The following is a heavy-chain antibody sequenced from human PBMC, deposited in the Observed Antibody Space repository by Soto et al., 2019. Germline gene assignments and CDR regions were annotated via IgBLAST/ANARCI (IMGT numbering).Heavy chain of an antibody. CDR3: AKESYYDILTGPLAY. D-gene: IGHD3-9*01. CDR2: ISGSGGST. V-gene: IGHV3-23*01. J-gene: IGHJ4*02. Sequence: LRLSCAASGFTFSSYSMNWVRQAPGKGLEWVSAISGSGGSTYYADSVKGRFTISRDNSKNTLYLQMNSLRAEDTAVYYCAKESYYDILTGPLAYWGQGTLVTVSS. CDR1: GFTFSSYS.